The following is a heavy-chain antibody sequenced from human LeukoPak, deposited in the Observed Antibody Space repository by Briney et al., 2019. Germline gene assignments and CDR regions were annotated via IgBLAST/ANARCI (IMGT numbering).Heavy chain of an antibody. Sequence: SETLSLTCTVSGGSINSYYWNWIRQPPGQGLEWIGQIYYSGSTNYNPSLKSRVTISVDTSKNQFSLNLSSVTAADTAVYYCARRQYYDSSGYWYYFGYWGQGTLVTVSS. D-gene: IGHD3-22*01. V-gene: IGHV4-59*08. J-gene: IGHJ4*02. CDR1: GGSINSYY. CDR2: IYYSGST. CDR3: ARRQYYDSSGYWYYFGY.